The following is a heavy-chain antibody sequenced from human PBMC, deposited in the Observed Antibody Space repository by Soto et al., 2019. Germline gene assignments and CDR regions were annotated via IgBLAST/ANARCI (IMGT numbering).Heavy chain of an antibody. D-gene: IGHD3-22*01. J-gene: IGHJ4*02. Sequence: QVQLQESGPGLVKPSQTLSLTCTVSGGSITSGGYYWSWIRQHPGKGLEWIGYIYYSGGTYYNPSLNSRGTISVDTSKNQFSLKLSSVTAADTAVYFCARASSGYGHFDYWGQGTLVTVSS. CDR1: GGSITSGGYY. CDR3: ARASSGYGHFDY. CDR2: IYYSGGT. V-gene: IGHV4-31*03.